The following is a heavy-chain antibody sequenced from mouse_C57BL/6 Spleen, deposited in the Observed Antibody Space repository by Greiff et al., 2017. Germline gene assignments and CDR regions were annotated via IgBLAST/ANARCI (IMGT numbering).Heavy chain of an antibody. CDR2: INSGGGYI. V-gene: IGHV5-9-1*02. CDR3: TGGNSDYDWALDV. Sequence: EVQLVESGEGLVKPGGSLKLSCAASGFTFSSYAMSWVRQTPEKRLEWVAYINSGGGYIYYAETVKGRFTLSRDNASSTLYLQLSSLKSEDTAKYYGTGGNSDYDWALDVWGTGTSVTVSS. D-gene: IGHD2-4*01. J-gene: IGHJ4*01. CDR1: GFTFSSYA.